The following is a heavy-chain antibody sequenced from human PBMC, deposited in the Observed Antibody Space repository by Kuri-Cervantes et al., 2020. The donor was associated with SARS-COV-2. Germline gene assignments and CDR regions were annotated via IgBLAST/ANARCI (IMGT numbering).Heavy chain of an antibody. CDR2: IYYSGST. CDR1: GGSISSSSYY. V-gene: IGHV4-39*01. CDR3: ARATYSSSFYYYYMDV. J-gene: IGHJ6*03. D-gene: IGHD6-6*01. Sequence: GSLRLSCTVSGGSISSSSYYWGWIRQPPGKGLEWIGSIYYSGSTYYNPSLKSRVTISVDTSKNQFSLKLSSVTAADTAVYYCARATYSSSFYYYYMDVWGKGTTVTVSS.